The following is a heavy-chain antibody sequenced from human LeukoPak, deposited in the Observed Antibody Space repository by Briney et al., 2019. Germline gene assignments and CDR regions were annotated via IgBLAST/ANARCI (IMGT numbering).Heavy chain of an antibody. CDR2: ISWNSGSI. J-gene: IGHJ5*02. V-gene: IGHV3-9*01. CDR1: GFTFDDYA. Sequence: GGSLRLSCAASGFTFDDYAMHWVRQAPGKGLEWVSGISWNSGSIGYADSVKGRFTISRDNAKNSLYLQMNSLRAEDTALYYCARDQAQDWFDPWGQGTLVSVSS. CDR3: ARDQAQDWFDP.